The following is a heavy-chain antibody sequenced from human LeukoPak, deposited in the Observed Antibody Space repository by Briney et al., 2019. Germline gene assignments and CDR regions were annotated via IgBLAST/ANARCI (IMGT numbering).Heavy chain of an antibody. CDR1: GGTFSSYA. D-gene: IGHD3-9*01. J-gene: IGHJ6*02. Sequence: SVKVSCKASGGTFSSYAISWVRQAPGQGLEWMGRIIPILGIANYAQKFQGRVTITADKSTSTAYMELSSLRSEDTAVYYCATVRVDLNYYYYGMDVWGQGTTVTVSS. V-gene: IGHV1-69*04. CDR3: ATVRVDLNYYYYGMDV. CDR2: IIPILGIA.